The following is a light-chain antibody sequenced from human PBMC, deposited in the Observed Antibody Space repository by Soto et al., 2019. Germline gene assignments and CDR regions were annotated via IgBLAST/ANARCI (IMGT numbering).Light chain of an antibody. CDR2: AAS. V-gene: IGKV1-27*01. CDR3: QKYTRAPFT. CDR1: QGIDTY. Sequence: DIQMTQSPSSLSAAVGDRVTITCRASQGIDTYLAWYQQKPGKVPKLLIYAASTLQSVVPSRFSGSGSGTDFTLTISSLQPEDVATYYCQKYTRAPFTFGPGTKVDIK. J-gene: IGKJ3*01.